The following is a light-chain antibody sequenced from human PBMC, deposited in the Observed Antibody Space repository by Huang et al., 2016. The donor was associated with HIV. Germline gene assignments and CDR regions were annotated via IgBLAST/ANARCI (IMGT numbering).Light chain of an antibody. J-gene: IGKJ2*01. V-gene: IGKV4-1*01. Sequence: DIVMTQSPYSLAVSLGGRATINCKSSQSVFHSSVNQNYLAWYQQKPGQPPKLLIYWASSRQSGVPDRFSGSGSGTDFTLTSSSLQAEDVAVYYCQQYHNTPRTFGQGTKLEIK. CDR2: WAS. CDR3: QQYHNTPRT. CDR1: QSVFHSSVNQNY.